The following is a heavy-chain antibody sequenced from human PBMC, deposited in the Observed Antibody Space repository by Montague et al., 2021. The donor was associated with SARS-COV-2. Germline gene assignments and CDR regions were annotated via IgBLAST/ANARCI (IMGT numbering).Heavy chain of an antibody. D-gene: IGHD3-10*01. Sequence: SETLSLTCTVSGGSITSYYWSWIRQPAGKGLEFIGLIYTSGSTNYNPSLKSRVTMSVDTSRKQFSLKLTSVTAADTAVYYCAGGCGSGSYSSWGQGTLVTVSS. CDR3: AGGCGSGSYSS. CDR1: GGSITSYY. CDR2: IYTSGST. V-gene: IGHV4-4*07. J-gene: IGHJ4*02.